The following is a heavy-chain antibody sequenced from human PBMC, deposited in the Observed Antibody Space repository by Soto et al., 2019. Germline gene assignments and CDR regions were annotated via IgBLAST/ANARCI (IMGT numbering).Heavy chain of an antibody. J-gene: IGHJ5*02. CDR3: ASDMSTT. V-gene: IGHV1-8*01. CDR2: MNHNSGHT. D-gene: IGHD2-2*01. Sequence: QVQLVQSGAEVKKPGASVKVSCKASGYTFTSHDINWMRQATGQGLEWMGWMNHNSGHTNYAQKFQGRVTMTRDTSISTAYMELTSLRSEDTAIYYCASDMSTTWGQGTLVTVSS. CDR1: GYTFTSHD.